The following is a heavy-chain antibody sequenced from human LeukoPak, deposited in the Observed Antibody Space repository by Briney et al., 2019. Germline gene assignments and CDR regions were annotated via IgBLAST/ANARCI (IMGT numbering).Heavy chain of an antibody. CDR3: ARRLAGATTFLDV. CDR2: IYTSGST. CDR1: GGSINSGGYY. V-gene: IGHV4-61*02. J-gene: IGHJ3*01. Sequence: SQTLSLTCTVSGGSINSGGYYWIWIRQPAGKGLEWVGRIYTSGSTNYNVSLKSRVTISMDTSKNQFSLKLSSVTAADTAVYYCARRLAGATTFLDVWGQGTLVTVSS. D-gene: IGHD1-26*01.